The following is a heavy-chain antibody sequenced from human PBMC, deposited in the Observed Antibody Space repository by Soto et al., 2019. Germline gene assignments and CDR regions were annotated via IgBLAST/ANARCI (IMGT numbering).Heavy chain of an antibody. V-gene: IGHV4-39*01. Sequence: QLQLEESGPGLVKPSETLSLICTVSGVSISSSSYYWGWIRQPPGKGLEWIGNMYSNGSTYYNPSLKSRVTISVDSSKNRFSLKLNAVTAAETSVYYCAQGMLGDWYFDLWGRGTLVTVSS. CDR2: MYSNGST. CDR3: AQGMLGDWYFDL. D-gene: IGHD3-10*01. CDR1: GVSISSSSYY. J-gene: IGHJ2*01.